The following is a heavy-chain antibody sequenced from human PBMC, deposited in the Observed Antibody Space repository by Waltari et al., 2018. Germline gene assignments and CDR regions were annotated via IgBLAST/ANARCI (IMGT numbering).Heavy chain of an antibody. Sequence: EVQLVESGGGLVKPGGSLRLSGGASGVRLSSYSMNWVRQAPGKGLEWVSSISSSTTYIHYADSVKGRFTISRDNAKNSLFLEIKNLRVDDTGVYYCGRGSASYVRFWDVWGKGTLVTVSS. CDR2: ISSSTTYI. V-gene: IGHV3-21*03. CDR3: GRGSASYVRFWDV. D-gene: IGHD3-10*01. J-gene: IGHJ4*02. CDR1: GVRLSSYS.